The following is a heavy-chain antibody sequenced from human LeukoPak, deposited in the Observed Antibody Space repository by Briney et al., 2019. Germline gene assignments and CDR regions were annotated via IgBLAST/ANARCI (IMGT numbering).Heavy chain of an antibody. D-gene: IGHD2-2*02. CDR1: GFTFSSYS. CDR3: ARGYCSSTSCYREDAFDI. Sequence: PGGSLRLSCAASGFTFSSYSMNWVRRAPGKGLEWVSYISSSSSTIYYADSVKGRFTISRDNAKNSLYLQMNSLRAEDTAVYYCARGYCSSTSCYREDAFDIWGQGTMVTVSS. J-gene: IGHJ3*02. CDR2: ISSSSSTI. V-gene: IGHV3-48*01.